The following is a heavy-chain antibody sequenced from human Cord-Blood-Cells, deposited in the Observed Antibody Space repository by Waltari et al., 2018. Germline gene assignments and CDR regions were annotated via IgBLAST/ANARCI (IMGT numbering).Heavy chain of an antibody. J-gene: IGHJ4*02. CDR2: IRSKANSYAT. CDR3: TAPLVRY. Sequence: EVQLVESGGGLVQPGGSLKLSCAASGFTFSASAMPWVRQASGKGLEWGGRIRSKANSYATAYAASVKGRFTISRDDSKNTAYLQMNSLKTEDTAVYYCTAPLVRYWGQGTLVTVSS. CDR1: GFTFSASA. V-gene: IGHV3-73*02. D-gene: IGHD6-13*01.